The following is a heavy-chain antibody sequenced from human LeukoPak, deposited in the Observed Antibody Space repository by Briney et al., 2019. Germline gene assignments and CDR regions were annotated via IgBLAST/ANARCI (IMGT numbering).Heavy chain of an antibody. D-gene: IGHD3-22*01. Sequence: PSETLSLTCTVSGASISSYYWSWIRQPPRKGLEWIGDIYYSGGTNYNPSVKSRVTISVDTSKNQFSLRLSSVTAADTAVYYCARHRYYYDSSGYYYQPWGKGTLVTVSS. CDR1: GASISSYY. V-gene: IGHV4-59*01. CDR2: IYYSGGT. CDR3: ARHRYYYDSSGYYYQP. J-gene: IGHJ5*02.